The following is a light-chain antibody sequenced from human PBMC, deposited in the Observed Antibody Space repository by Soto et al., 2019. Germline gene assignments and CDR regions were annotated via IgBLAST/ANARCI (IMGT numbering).Light chain of an antibody. Sequence: EIVLTQSPATLSLSPGERATLSCRASQSISIYLAWYQQKPGQAPRLLIYDASNRATGIPARFSGSGSGTDFTLTISSLEPEDVAVYYCQQRSNWPPEITFGQGTRLDIK. CDR1: QSISIY. CDR3: QQRSNWPPEIT. V-gene: IGKV3-11*01. J-gene: IGKJ5*01. CDR2: DAS.